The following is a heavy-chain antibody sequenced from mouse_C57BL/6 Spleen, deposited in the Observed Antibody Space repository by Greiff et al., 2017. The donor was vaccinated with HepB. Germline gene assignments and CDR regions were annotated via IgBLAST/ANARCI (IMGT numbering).Heavy chain of an antibody. J-gene: IGHJ2*01. CDR2: IYPRSGNT. CDR3: ARWGYYYGSSSLHYFDY. CDR1: GYTFTSYG. Sequence: QVQLQQSGAELARPGASVKLSCKASGYTFTSYGISWVKQRTGQGLEWIGEIYPRSGNTYYNEKFKGKATLTADKSSSTAYMELRSLTSEDSAVYFCARWGYYYGSSSLHYFDYWGQGTTLTVSS. V-gene: IGHV1-81*01. D-gene: IGHD1-1*01.